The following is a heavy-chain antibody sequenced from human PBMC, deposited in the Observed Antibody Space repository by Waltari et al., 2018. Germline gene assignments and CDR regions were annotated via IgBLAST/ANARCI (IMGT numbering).Heavy chain of an antibody. V-gene: IGHV4-61*02. CDR1: GCSISSGSYY. D-gene: IGHD1-7*01. CDR3: AREREYNWNFGTGYYFDY. Sequence: QVQLQESGPGLVKPSQTLSLTCTVSGCSISSGSYYWSWIRPPAGKGLEWIGRIYTSGSTNYNPSLKSRVTISVDTSKNQFSLKLSSVTAADTAVYYCAREREYNWNFGTGYYFDYWGQGTLVTVSS. J-gene: IGHJ4*02. CDR2: IYTSGST.